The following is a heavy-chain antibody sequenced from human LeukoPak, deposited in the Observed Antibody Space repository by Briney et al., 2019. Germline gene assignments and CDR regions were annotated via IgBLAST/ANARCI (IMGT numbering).Heavy chain of an antibody. CDR1: GFTFSSYA. CDR3: ARAPGMATALDI. J-gene: IGHJ3*02. V-gene: IGHV3-30-3*01. D-gene: IGHD5-24*01. Sequence: PGGSLRLSCAASGFTFSSYAMHWVRQAPGKGLEWVAIISYDGSNKYYADSVKGRFTISRDNSMNMLYLQMNSLRAEDTAVYYCARAPGMATALDIWGQGTMVTVSS. CDR2: ISYDGSNK.